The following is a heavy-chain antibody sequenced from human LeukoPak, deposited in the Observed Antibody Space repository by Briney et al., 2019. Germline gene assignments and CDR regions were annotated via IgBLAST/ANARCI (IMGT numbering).Heavy chain of an antibody. J-gene: IGHJ6*02. CDR1: GYTFTSYY. CDR3: AREANYYDSSGYYYRDYYYGMDV. V-gene: IGHV1-2*04. Sequence: ASVKVSCKASGYTFTSYYMHWVRQAPGQGLEWMGWINPNSGGKNYAQKFQGWVTMTRDTSISTAYMELSRLRSDDTAVYYCAREANYYDSSGYYYRDYYYGMDVWGQGTTVTVSS. D-gene: IGHD3-22*01. CDR2: INPNSGGK.